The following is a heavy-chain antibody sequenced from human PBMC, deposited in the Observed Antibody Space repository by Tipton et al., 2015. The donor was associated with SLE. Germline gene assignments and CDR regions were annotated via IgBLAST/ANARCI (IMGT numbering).Heavy chain of an antibody. CDR1: GYTFTGYY. CDR3: AKARYPTDQLLSWFDP. V-gene: IGHV1-2*06. D-gene: IGHD2-2*01. Sequence: QLVQSGAEVKKPGASVKVSCKASGYTFTGYYMHWVRQAPGQGLEWMGRINPNSGGTNYAQKFQGRVTMTRDTSISTAYMELSRLRSDDTAVYYCAKARYPTDQLLSWFDPWGQGTLVTVSS. CDR2: INPNSGGT. J-gene: IGHJ5*02.